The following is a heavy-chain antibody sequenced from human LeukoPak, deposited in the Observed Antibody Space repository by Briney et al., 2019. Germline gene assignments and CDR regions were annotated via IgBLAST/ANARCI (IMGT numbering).Heavy chain of an antibody. CDR1: GFTFSSYS. D-gene: IGHD6-13*01. CDR2: ISSNGGST. Sequence: GGSLRLSCAASGFTFSSYSMNWVRQAPGKGLEYVSAISSNGGSTYYANSVKGRFTISRDNSKNTLYLQMGSLRAEDMAVYYCARDSTGYSSSWYNFDYWGQGTLVTVSS. V-gene: IGHV3-64*01. J-gene: IGHJ4*02. CDR3: ARDSTGYSSSWYNFDY.